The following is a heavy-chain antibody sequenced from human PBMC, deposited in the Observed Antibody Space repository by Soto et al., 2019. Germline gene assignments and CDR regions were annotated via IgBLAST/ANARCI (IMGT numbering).Heavy chain of an antibody. Sequence: ASVKVSCKASGYTFTSYGISWVRQAPGQGLEWMGWISAYNGNTNYAQKLQGRVTMTTDTSSSTAYMELRSLRSDDTAVYYCASIKDYGDYGGYYYGMDVWGQGTTVTVSS. D-gene: IGHD4-17*01. J-gene: IGHJ6*02. CDR2: ISAYNGNT. CDR3: ASIKDYGDYGGYYYGMDV. V-gene: IGHV1-18*04. CDR1: GYTFTSYG.